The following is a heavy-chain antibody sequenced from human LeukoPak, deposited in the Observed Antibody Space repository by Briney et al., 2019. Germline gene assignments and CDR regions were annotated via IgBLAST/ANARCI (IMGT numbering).Heavy chain of an antibody. CDR3: ARVPGDSSGFAYFDY. J-gene: IGHJ4*02. V-gene: IGHV1-46*03. CDR2: INPSGGST. D-gene: IGHD3-22*01. Sequence: ASVKVSCRASGYTFTSYYMHLVRQAPGQGLEWMGIINPSGGSTSYAQKFQGRVTMTRDTSTSTVYMELSSLRSEDTAVYYCARVPGDSSGFAYFDYWGQGTLVTVSS. CDR1: GYTFTSYY.